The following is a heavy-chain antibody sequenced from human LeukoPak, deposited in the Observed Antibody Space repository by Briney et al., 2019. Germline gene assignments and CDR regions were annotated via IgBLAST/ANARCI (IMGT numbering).Heavy chain of an antibody. Sequence: PSETLSLTCTVSGGSISSSGYYWCWIRQPPGKGLEWIGSIYYNGNSNHNPSLNSRVTTSVDTAKNQFSLNLRSVTAADTGVYYCARRPSRENTNYEAGFDPWGQGALVTVSS. CDR2: IYYNGNS. J-gene: IGHJ5*02. V-gene: IGHV4-39*01. CDR1: GGSISSSGYY. CDR3: ARRPSRENTNYEAGFDP. D-gene: IGHD4-11*01.